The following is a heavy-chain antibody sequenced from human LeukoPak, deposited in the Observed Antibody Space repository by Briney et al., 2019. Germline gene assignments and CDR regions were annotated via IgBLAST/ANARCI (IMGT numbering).Heavy chain of an antibody. CDR2: ISGSGGST. CDR3: AKDSNYYGSGSYPLPFDY. D-gene: IGHD3-10*01. J-gene: IGHJ4*02. CDR1: GFTFSSYA. V-gene: IGHV3-23*01. Sequence: GGSLRLSCAASGFTFSSYAMSWVRQAPGKGLEWVSAISGSGGSTYYADSVKGRFTISRDNSKNTLYLQMNSLRAEDTAVYYCAKDSNYYGSGSYPLPFDYWGQGTLVTVSS.